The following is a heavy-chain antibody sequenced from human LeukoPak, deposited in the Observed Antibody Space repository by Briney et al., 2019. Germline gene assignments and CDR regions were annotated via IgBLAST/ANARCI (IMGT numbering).Heavy chain of an antibody. V-gene: IGHV3-21*01. CDR2: ISSSSSYI. D-gene: IGHD5-24*01. Sequence: GGSLRLSCAASGFTFSSYSMNWVRQAPGKGLGWVSSISSSSSYIYYADSVKGRFTISRDNAKNSLYLQMNSLRAEDTAVYYCARDSGRWLQNYAPDAFDIWGQGTMVTASS. CDR1: GFTFSSYS. CDR3: ARDSGRWLQNYAPDAFDI. J-gene: IGHJ3*02.